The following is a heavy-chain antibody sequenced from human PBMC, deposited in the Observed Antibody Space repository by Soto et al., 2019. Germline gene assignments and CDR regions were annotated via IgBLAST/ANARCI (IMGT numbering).Heavy chain of an antibody. CDR1: GGTFSTYA. Sequence: QVQLVQSGAEVKKPGSSVKVSCKASGGTFSTYAINWVRQAPGQGLEWMGGIIPMFRTAEYAQQFQGRVTITAYEPTSTAYMELSSLRSEDTAVYYCARDQQPKRGGYYYYYAMDVWGQGTTVTVSS. D-gene: IGHD6-13*01. J-gene: IGHJ6*02. CDR2: IIPMFRTA. V-gene: IGHV1-69*01. CDR3: ARDQQPKRGGYYYYYAMDV.